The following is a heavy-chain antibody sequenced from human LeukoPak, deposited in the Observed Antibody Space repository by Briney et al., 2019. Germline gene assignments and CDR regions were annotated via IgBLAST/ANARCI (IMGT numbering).Heavy chain of an antibody. Sequence: GESLKISCKGSGYSFTSYWIGWVRQMPGKGLEWMGIIYPGDSDTRYSPSFQGQVTISADKSISTAYLQWSSLKASDTAMYYCARQWEGYCSGGSCYFFDYWGQGTLVTVSS. V-gene: IGHV5-51*01. CDR1: GYSFTSYW. J-gene: IGHJ4*02. CDR3: ARQWEGYCSGGSCYFFDY. CDR2: IYPGDSDT. D-gene: IGHD2-15*01.